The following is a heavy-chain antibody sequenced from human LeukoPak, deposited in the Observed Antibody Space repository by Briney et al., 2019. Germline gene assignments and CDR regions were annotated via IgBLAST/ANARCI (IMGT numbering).Heavy chain of an antibody. CDR3: ARERASGSYDYYYYYMDV. J-gene: IGHJ6*03. CDR1: GYTFTSYG. Sequence: ASVKVSCKASGYTFTSYGISWVRQAPGQGLEWMGWISAYNGNTNYAQKLQGRVTMTTDTSTSTAYVELRSLRSDDTAVYYCARERASGSYDYYYYYMDVWGKGTTVTVSS. D-gene: IGHD1-26*01. V-gene: IGHV1-18*01. CDR2: ISAYNGNT.